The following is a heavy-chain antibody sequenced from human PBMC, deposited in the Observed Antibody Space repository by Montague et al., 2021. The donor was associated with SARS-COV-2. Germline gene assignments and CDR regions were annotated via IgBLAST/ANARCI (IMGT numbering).Heavy chain of an antibody. D-gene: IGHD1-7*01. Sequence: SLRLSCAASGFTFSDYGMHWVRQAPGKGLEWVANIKEDGSEKYYVDPVKGRFTITRDNAKNSLSPQMNSLRAEDTAVYYCARTGCFASGNYVWGQGTLVTVSS. J-gene: IGHJ4*02. V-gene: IGHV3-7*01. CDR1: GFTFSDYG. CDR2: IKEDGSEK. CDR3: ARTGCFASGNYV.